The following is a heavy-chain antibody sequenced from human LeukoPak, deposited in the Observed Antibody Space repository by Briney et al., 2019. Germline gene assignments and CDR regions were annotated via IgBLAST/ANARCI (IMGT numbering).Heavy chain of an antibody. Sequence: ASVKVSCKVSGNTLTDLPIHWVRQAPEKGLDWMGGFDPEDAEVIYAEKFQDRVTMTEDPSTDTAYSELSSLRSEDTAVYYCAAEGQWSLVHYFNSWGQGTLVTVSS. CDR2: FDPEDAEV. J-gene: IGHJ4*02. CDR1: GNTLTDLP. CDR3: AAEGQWSLVHYFNS. D-gene: IGHD2-15*01. V-gene: IGHV1-24*01.